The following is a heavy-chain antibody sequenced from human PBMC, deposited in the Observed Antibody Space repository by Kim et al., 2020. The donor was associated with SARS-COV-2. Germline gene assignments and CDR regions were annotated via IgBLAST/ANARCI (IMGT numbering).Heavy chain of an antibody. J-gene: IGHJ2*01. CDR2: IDPSDSYT. V-gene: IGHV5-10-1*01. Sequence: GASLQISCKGSGYSFTSYWISWVRQMPGKGLEWMGRIDPSDSYTNYSPSFQGHVTISADKSISTAYLQWSSLKASDTAMYYCARQGPQYSSCWYLWYFDLWGRGTLVTVSS. CDR3: ARQGPQYSSCWYLWYFDL. D-gene: IGHD6-19*01. CDR1: GYSFTSYW.